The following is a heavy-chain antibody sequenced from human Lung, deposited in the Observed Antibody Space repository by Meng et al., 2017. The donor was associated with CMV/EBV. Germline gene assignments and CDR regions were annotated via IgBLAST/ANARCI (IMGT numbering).Heavy chain of an antibody. CDR1: GGTFSSYG. Sequence: SVXVSXXASGGTFSSYGIRWVRQAPGQGLEWMGGIIPIHGLVNYAQKFQGRVTITADKSTNTAYMALSSLRFDDAAVYYCARGEVESSTWYDWFDSWGRGTLVTVSS. CDR2: IIPIHGLV. CDR3: ARGEVESSTWYDWFDS. D-gene: IGHD6-13*01. J-gene: IGHJ5*01. V-gene: IGHV1-69*10.